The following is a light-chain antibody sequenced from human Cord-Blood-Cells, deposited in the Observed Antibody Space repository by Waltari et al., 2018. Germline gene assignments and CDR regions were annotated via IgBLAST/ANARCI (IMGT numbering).Light chain of an antibody. CDR3: SSYAGSNNWV. J-gene: IGLJ3*02. CDR2: EVS. V-gene: IGLV2-8*01. CDR1: SRDVGGYNY. Sequence: QSALTQPPSASGSPGQSVTISCTGTSRDVGGYNYVSWYQQHPGKAPKLMIYEVSKRPSGVPYRCSGSKSGNTASLTVSGLQAEDEADYYCSSYAGSNNWVFGGGTKLTVL.